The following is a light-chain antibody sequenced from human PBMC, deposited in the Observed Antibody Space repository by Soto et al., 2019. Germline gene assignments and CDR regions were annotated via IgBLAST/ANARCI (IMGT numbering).Light chain of an antibody. J-gene: IGKJ4*01. CDR1: QSVKTN. V-gene: IGKV3-15*01. CDR3: QQNNDWPLT. CDR2: GAS. Sequence: DIVMPQSPATLSVSPGDRATLSCRASQSVKTNLAWYQQKPGQAPRLLIFGASTRATDIPARFSGSGSGTEFTLTISSLQSEDFAVYYCQQNNDWPLTFGGGTKVEI.